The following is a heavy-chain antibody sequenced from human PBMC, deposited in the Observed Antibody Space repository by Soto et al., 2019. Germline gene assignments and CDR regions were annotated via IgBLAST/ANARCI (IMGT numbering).Heavy chain of an antibody. Sequence: PSETLSLTCFVSGDSISSNNWWNWVRQSPGKGLEWIGEIHHSGRTNYNPSLKSRVTMSIDRSKNQFSLKLNAVTAADTAVYYCARVRQYCSSSSCYLDPWGRGTLVTVSS. V-gene: IGHV4-4*02. D-gene: IGHD2-2*01. J-gene: IGHJ5*02. CDR3: ARVRQYCSSSSCYLDP. CDR2: IHHSGRT. CDR1: GDSISSNNW.